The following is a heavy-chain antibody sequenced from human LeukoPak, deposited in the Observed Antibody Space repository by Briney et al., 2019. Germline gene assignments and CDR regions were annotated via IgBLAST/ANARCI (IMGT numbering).Heavy chain of an antibody. Sequence: LEWIGRIYTSGSTNYNPSLKSRVTISVDTSKNQFSLKLSSVTAADTAVYYCASAGYSDAFDIWGQGTMVAVSS. CDR3: ASAGYSDAFDI. CDR2: IYTSGST. V-gene: IGHV4-61*02. D-gene: IGHD5-18*01. J-gene: IGHJ3*02.